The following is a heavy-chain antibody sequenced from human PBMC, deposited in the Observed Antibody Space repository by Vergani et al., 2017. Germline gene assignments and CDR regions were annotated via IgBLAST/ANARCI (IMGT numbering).Heavy chain of an antibody. J-gene: IGHJ3*01. CDR3: TKGSVYYHDSAGHGYDPYTGFDH. D-gene: IGHD5-12*01. CDR2: ISWNSGAV. V-gene: IGHV3-9*01. CDR1: GITFWKFG. Sequence: EVDLVESGGGLAQPGGSLRLSCEASGITFWKFGMHWVRQGPGKGLEWVSGISWNSGAVDYADSVRGRFTISRDNAKNSLFLEMNSLRFEDTAVYFCTKGSVYYHDSAGHGYDPYTGFDHWGQGTLVTVSS.